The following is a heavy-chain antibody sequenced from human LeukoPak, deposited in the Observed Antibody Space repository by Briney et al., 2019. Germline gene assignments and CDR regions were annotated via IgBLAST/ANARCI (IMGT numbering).Heavy chain of an antibody. J-gene: IGHJ4*02. V-gene: IGHV3-30*04. CDR3: AKEYSSSWYPSHLLDY. CDR2: IPYDGSNE. Sequence: GGSLRLSCAASGFTFSTYVIHWVRQAPGKGLEWVGVIPYDGSNEYSADSVKGRFTISRDNSKNTLYLQMNSLRAEDTAVYYCAKEYSSSWYPSHLLDYWGQGTLVTVSS. D-gene: IGHD6-13*01. CDR1: GFTFSTYV.